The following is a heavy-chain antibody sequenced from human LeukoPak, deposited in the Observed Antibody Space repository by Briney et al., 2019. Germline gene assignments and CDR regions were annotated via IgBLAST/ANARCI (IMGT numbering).Heavy chain of an antibody. J-gene: IGHJ4*02. V-gene: IGHV3-9*01. Sequence: GGSLRLSCAAAGFTFGDYAMHWVRQAPGKGLEWVSGISWSSDTIGYADSVKGRFTISRDTAKNSLYLQMNSLRPEDTALYYCAKVGGLGSYYRSPYFAYWGQGTLVTVPS. D-gene: IGHD3-10*01. CDR3: AKVGGLGSYYRSPYFAY. CDR1: GFTFGDYA. CDR2: ISWSSDTI.